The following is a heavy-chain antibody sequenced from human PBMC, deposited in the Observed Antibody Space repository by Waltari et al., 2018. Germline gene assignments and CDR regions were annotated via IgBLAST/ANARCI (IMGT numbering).Heavy chain of an antibody. J-gene: IGHJ3*01. D-gene: IGHD5-12*01. V-gene: IGHV4-39*01. CDR2: ISCAGTT. CDR3: AKYIGASVGTAAFDV. Sequence: RRPPGQGREWSGTISCAGTTYTTPALRSRLTMSRDTSKNQLSLTLGSTTAADTAVYYCAKYIGASVGTAAFDVWGQGTMVTVSS.